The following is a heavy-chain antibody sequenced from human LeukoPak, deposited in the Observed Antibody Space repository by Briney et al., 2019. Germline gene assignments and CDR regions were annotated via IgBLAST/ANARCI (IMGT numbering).Heavy chain of an antibody. CDR2: ISTYNGNT. V-gene: IGHV1-18*01. J-gene: IGHJ4*02. Sequence: ASVKVSCKASGYTFTSYGISWVRQAPGQGLEWMGWISTYNGNTNYAQKLQGRVTMATDTSTSTAYMELRSLRSADTAVYYRAREGLGYCTSTSCSAFDYWGQGTLVTVSS. D-gene: IGHD2-2*01. CDR1: GYTFTSYG. CDR3: AREGLGYCTSTSCSAFDY.